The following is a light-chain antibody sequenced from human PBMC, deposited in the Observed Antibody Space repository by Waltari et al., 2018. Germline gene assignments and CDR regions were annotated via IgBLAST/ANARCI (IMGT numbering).Light chain of an antibody. V-gene: IGLV2-14*03. CDR3: SSYTSTTIYV. CDR2: DIT. J-gene: IGLJ1*01. CDR1: SSDVGGYNF. Sequence: QSALTQPASVSGSPGQSITISCTGTSSDVGGYNFVSWYQQHPGKAPKLIIYDITNRPSGVFNRVSCPKSGNTASLPISGLQTKDEADYYCSSYTSTTIYVFGIGTKVVVL.